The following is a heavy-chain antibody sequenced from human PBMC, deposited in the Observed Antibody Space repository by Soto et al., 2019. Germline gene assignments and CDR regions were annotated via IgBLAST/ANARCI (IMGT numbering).Heavy chain of an antibody. CDR1: GFDVSNTD. CDR3: AREAIIVIAAPEYYFDY. Sequence: GGSLRLCCAASGFDVSNTDMSWVRQAPGKGLEWVSVIYSGGYTNYADSVKGRFIVSRDSPKNTLYLQMDSLRAEDTAVYYCAREAIIVIAAPEYYFDYRGQGTLVTV. V-gene: IGHV3-66*01. J-gene: IGHJ4*02. D-gene: IGHD3-22*01. CDR2: IYSGGYT.